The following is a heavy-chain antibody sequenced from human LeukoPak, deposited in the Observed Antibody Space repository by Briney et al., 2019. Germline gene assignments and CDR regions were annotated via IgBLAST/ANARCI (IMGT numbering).Heavy chain of an antibody. Sequence: RGSLRLFCAGSGFTFSDYHMSWIRQAPGKGLEWVSYISSSGSTIYYADSVKGRFTISRDNAKNPLHLQRNSLRAEDTAVYYWASALSDVVTENYYMDVWGKGTTVTVSS. CDR3: ASALSDVVTENYYMDV. CDR2: ISSSGSTI. D-gene: IGHD2-21*02. V-gene: IGHV3-11*01. J-gene: IGHJ6*03. CDR1: GFTFSDYH.